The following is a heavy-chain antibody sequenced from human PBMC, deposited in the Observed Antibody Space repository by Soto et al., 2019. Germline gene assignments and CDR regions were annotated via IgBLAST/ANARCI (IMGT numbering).Heavy chain of an antibody. Sequence: QVQLVESGGGVVQPGRSLRLSCAASGFTFSSYGMHWVRQAPGKGLEWVAVIWYDGSNKYYADSVKGRFTISRDNSKNTLYLQMNSLRAEDTAVYYGARSEWASINWFDPWGQGTLVTVSS. V-gene: IGHV3-33*01. J-gene: IGHJ5*02. D-gene: IGHD3-3*01. CDR2: IWYDGSNK. CDR1: GFTFSSYG. CDR3: ARSEWASINWFDP.